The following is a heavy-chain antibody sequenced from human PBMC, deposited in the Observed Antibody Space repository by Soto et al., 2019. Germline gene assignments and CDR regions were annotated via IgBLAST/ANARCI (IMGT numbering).Heavy chain of an antibody. Sequence: QVQLVQSGAEVKKPWCSVKVSCKASGGTFSSYAISWVRQDPGQGLEWMGGIIPIFGTANYAQKFQGRVTITADESTSTAYMELSSLRSEDTAVYYCASTDYGGKFLEYGGQGTLVTVSS. CDR1: GGTFSSYA. CDR2: IIPIFGTA. J-gene: IGHJ4*02. D-gene: IGHD4-17*01. V-gene: IGHV1-69*01. CDR3: ASTDYGGKFLEY.